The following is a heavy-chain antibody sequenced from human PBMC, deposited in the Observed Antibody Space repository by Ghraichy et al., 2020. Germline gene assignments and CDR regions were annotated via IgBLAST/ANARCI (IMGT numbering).Heavy chain of an antibody. Sequence: SETLSLTCAVYGGSFSGYYWSWIRQPPGKGLEWIGEINHSGSTNYNPSLKSRVTISVDTSKNQFSLKLSSVTAADTAVYYCARGVTTDYGDNVREPYYFDSWGQGTLVTVSS. D-gene: IGHD4-17*01. J-gene: IGHJ4*02. CDR1: GGSFSGYY. V-gene: IGHV4-34*01. CDR3: ARGVTTDYGDNVREPYYFDS. CDR2: INHSGST.